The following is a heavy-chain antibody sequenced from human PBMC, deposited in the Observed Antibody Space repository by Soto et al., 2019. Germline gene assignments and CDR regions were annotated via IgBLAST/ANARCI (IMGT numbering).Heavy chain of an antibody. CDR3: AREYSGIIDH. J-gene: IGHJ5*02. V-gene: IGHV3-30*04. Sequence: PGGSLRLSCAASRFSFGSFAMHWVRQAPGKGPEWLADISYDGGNEYYADSVMGRFTISRDNSKSTLYLQMNSLRVEDTAVYFCAREYSGIIDHWGLGTLVTVS. CDR2: ISYDGGNE. D-gene: IGHD1-26*01. CDR1: RFSFGSFA.